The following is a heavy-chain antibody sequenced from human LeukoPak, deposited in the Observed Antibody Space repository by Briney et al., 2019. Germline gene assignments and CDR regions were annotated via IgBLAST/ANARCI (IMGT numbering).Heavy chain of an antibody. V-gene: IGHV3-43*02. CDR2: ISGDGGST. D-gene: IGHD1-14*01. Sequence: GGSLRLSCAASGFTFDDYAMHWVRQAPGKGLEWVSLISGDGGSTYYADSAKGRFTISRDNSKNSLYLQMNSLRTEDTALYYCAKDSTNHGYYYYYYMDVWGKGTTVTVSS. J-gene: IGHJ6*03. CDR1: GFTFDDYA. CDR3: AKDSTNHGYYYYYYMDV.